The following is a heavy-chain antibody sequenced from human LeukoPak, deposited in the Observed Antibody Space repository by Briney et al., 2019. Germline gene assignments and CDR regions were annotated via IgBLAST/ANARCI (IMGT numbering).Heavy chain of an antibody. Sequence: PSETLSLTCIVSRDSIRSYYWSWIRQRPEKGLEWIGNIYNSGSTKYNPSLKTRVTISLDTSNNQFSLKLNSVTAADTAVYYCARQTYDGYFDYWGQGTLVTVSS. V-gene: IGHV4-59*08. CDR1: RDSIRSYY. D-gene: IGHD3-3*01. CDR3: ARQTYDGYFDY. J-gene: IGHJ4*02. CDR2: IYNSGST.